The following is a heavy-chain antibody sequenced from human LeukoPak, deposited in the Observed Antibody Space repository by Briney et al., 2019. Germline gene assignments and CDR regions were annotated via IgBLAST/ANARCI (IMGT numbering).Heavy chain of an antibody. D-gene: IGHD1-26*01. CDR3: ARGRFTVGATKVFDY. Sequence: ASVKVSCKASGYTFTSYDINWVRQATGQGLEWMGWMNPNSGNTGYAQKFQGRVTITRNTSISTAYMELSSLRSEDTAVYYCARGRFTVGATKVFDYWGQGTLVTVSS. J-gene: IGHJ4*02. CDR2: MNPNSGNT. V-gene: IGHV1-8*03. CDR1: GYTFTSYD.